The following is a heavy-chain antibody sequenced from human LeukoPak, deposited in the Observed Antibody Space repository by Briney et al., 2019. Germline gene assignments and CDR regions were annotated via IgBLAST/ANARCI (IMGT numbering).Heavy chain of an antibody. Sequence: PGGSLRLSCAASGFTFSSYWMSWVRQAPGKGLEWVANIKPDGGEKSCVDSVKGRFTISRDNTKNSLYLQMNSLRAEDTAVYYCARDAGRRWLPLDYWGQGTLVTVSS. CDR3: ARDAGRRWLPLDY. D-gene: IGHD5-24*01. J-gene: IGHJ4*02. CDR2: IKPDGGEK. V-gene: IGHV3-7*01. CDR1: GFTFSSYW.